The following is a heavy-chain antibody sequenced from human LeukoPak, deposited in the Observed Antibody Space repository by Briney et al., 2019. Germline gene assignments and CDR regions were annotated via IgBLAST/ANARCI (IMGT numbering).Heavy chain of an antibody. J-gene: IGHJ6*02. V-gene: IGHV3-9*01. D-gene: IGHD2-2*02. CDR1: GFTFDDYA. Sequence: GRSLRLSCAASGFTFDDYAMHWVRQAPGKGLEWVSGISWNSGCIGYADSVKGRFTISRDNAKNSLYLQMNSLRAEDTALYYCALVPAAIRGYYYYGMDVWGQGTTVTVSS. CDR2: ISWNSGCI. CDR3: ALVPAAIRGYYYYGMDV.